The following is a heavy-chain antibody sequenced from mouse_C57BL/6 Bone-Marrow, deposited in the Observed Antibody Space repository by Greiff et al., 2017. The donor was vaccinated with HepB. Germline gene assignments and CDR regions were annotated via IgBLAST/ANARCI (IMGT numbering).Heavy chain of an antibody. CDR1: GYTFTSYW. CDR3: ARVDYGSEGY. J-gene: IGHJ2*01. Sequence: QVQLQQPGAELVMPGASVKLSCKASGYTFTSYWMHWVKQRPGQGLEWIGEIDPSDSYTNYNQKFKRKSTLTVDKSSSTAYMQLSSLTSEDSAVYYCARVDYGSEGYWGQGTTLTVSS. D-gene: IGHD1-1*01. CDR2: IDPSDSYT. V-gene: IGHV1-69*01.